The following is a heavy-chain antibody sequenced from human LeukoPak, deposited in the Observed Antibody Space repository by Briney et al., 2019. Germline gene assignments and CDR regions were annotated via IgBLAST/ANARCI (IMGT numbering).Heavy chain of an antibody. Sequence: PGGSLRLSCAASGFAFSFYAMSWLRQPPGKGLEWVSTINANSGTTSYAASVRGRFTISRDNSKNTLYLQVNSLRADDTAVYYCAKPISGGLAVTADWFDPWGQGTLAVVSS. CDR1: GFAFSFYA. CDR2: INANSGTT. D-gene: IGHD6-19*01. J-gene: IGHJ5*01. CDR3: AKPISGGLAVTADWFDP. V-gene: IGHV3-23*01.